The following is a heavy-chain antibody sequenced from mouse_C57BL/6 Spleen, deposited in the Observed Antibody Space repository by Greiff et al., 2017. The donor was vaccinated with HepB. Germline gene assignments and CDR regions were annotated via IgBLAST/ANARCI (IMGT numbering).Heavy chain of an antibody. Sequence: QVQLQQSGPGLVQPSQRLSITCTVSGFSLTSYGVHWVRQSPGKGLEWLGVIWRGGSTDYNAAFMSRLSITKDNSKSQVFFKMNSLQADDTAIYYCAKNAGDGNYVLYYYAMDYWGQGTSVTVSS. J-gene: IGHJ4*01. CDR1: GFSLTSYG. V-gene: IGHV2-5*01. CDR3: AKNAGDGNYVLYYYAMDY. CDR2: IWRGGST. D-gene: IGHD2-1*01.